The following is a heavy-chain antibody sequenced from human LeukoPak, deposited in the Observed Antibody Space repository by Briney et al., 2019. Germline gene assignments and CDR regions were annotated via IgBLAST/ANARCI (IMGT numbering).Heavy chain of an antibody. J-gene: IGHJ3*01. CDR1: GYTLSDYY. CDR2: INSNNGGT. D-gene: IGHD3-10*01. CDR3: ARSLSARFGERNAFDV. Sequence: GASVKVSCKAFGYTLSDYYMHWVRQAPGQGLQWMGRINSNNGGTNYAQNFQGRVTMTRDTSINTAYMEVTGLTSDDTSLYYCARSLSARFGERNAFDVWGQGTLVTVS. V-gene: IGHV1-2*06.